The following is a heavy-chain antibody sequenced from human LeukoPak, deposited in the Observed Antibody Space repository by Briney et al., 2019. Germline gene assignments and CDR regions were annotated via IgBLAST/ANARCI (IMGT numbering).Heavy chain of an antibody. CDR3: ARAGDGYIPIDY. D-gene: IGHD5-24*01. V-gene: IGHV1-69*06. J-gene: IGHJ4*02. Sequence: SVKVSCKASGGTFSSYAISWVRQAPGQGLEWIGGIIPIFGTANYAQKFQGRVTITADKSTSTAYMELSSLRSEDTAVYYCARAGDGYIPIDYWGQGTLVTVSS. CDR2: IIPIFGTA. CDR1: GGTFSSYA.